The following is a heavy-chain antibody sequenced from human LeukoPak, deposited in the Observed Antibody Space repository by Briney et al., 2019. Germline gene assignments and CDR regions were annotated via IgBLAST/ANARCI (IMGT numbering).Heavy chain of an antibody. J-gene: IGHJ4*02. V-gene: IGHV3-23*01. CDR1: RFTFSTYA. CDR2: IANGGGST. Sequence: GGSLRLSCAASRFTFSTYAMSWVRQAPGKGLEWISTIANGGGSTYYADSVKGRFTISRDNSKNTLYLQMNSLRAEDTAVYYCAKVLGGYSYGYFDYWGQGTLVTVSS. CDR3: AKVLGGYSYGYFDY. D-gene: IGHD5-18*01.